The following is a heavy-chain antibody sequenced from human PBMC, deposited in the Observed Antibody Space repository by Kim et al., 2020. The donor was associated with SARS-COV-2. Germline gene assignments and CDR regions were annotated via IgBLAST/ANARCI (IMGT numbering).Heavy chain of an antibody. Sequence: ASVKVSCKTSGYTFTSYAMHWVRQAPGQSLEWLGWINGGNGKTEYSQKFQSGVTITRDTSAKTAYMELSNLSSADTAVYYCAREAEYITGAYYMDVWGKGTTITVSS. D-gene: IGHD3-10*01. CDR1: GYTFTSYA. CDR3: AREAEYITGAYYMDV. V-gene: IGHV1-3*01. J-gene: IGHJ6*03. CDR2: INGGNGKT.